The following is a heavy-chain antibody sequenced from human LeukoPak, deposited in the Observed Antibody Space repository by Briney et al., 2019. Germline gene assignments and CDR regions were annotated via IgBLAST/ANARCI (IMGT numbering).Heavy chain of an antibody. CDR1: GFTFSSYS. CDR3: ARGLRGSGPLDY. V-gene: IGHV3-21*01. CDR2: ISSSSYI. Sequence: PGGSLRLSCAASGFTFSSYSMNWVCQAPGKGLEWVSSISSSSYIYYADSVKGRFTISRGNAKNSLYLQMNSLRAEDTAVYYCARGLRGSGPLDYWGQGTLVTVSS. D-gene: IGHD3-10*01. J-gene: IGHJ4*02.